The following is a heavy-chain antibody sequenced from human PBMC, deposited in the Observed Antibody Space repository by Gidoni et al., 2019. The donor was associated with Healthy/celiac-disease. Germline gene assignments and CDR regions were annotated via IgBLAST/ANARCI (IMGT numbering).Heavy chain of an antibody. CDR1: GGSISSYY. J-gene: IGHJ4*02. CDR2: IYYSGST. V-gene: IGHV4-59*01. D-gene: IGHD5-18*01. CDR3: ARGSIQLWSDY. Sequence: QVQLQESGPGLVKPSETLSLSCTVSGGSISSYYWSWIRQPPGKGLEWIGYIYYSGSTNYNPPLKSRVTISVDTSKNQFSLKLSSVTAADTAVYYCARGSIQLWSDYWGQGTLVTVSS.